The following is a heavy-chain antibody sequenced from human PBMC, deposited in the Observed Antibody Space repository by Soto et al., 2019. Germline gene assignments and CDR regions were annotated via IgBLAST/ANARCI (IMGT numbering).Heavy chain of an antibody. Sequence: QVQLVESGGGVVQPGRSLRLSCAASGFTFSSYAMHWVRQAPGKGLAWVAVISYDGSNKYYADSVKGRFTISRDNSKNTLYLQMNGLRAEDTAVYYCARDGSYSSSWYEDFQHWGQGTLVTVSS. CDR3: ARDGSYSSSWYEDFQH. CDR2: ISYDGSNK. V-gene: IGHV3-30-3*01. D-gene: IGHD6-13*01. CDR1: GFTFSSYA. J-gene: IGHJ1*01.